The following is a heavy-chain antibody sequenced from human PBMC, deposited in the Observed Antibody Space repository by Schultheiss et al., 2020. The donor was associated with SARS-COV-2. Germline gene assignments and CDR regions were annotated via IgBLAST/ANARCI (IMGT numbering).Heavy chain of an antibody. J-gene: IGHJ5*02. Sequence: GGSLRLSCAASGFTFSDYSMNWVRQAPGKGLEWVSYISSSSSYIYYADSVKGRFTISRDNAKNSLYLQMNSLRAEDTAVSYCAKAGAYGSGIYVSWGQGTRVTVSS. CDR2: ISSSSSYI. CDR1: GFTFSDYS. CDR3: AKAGAYGSGIYVS. D-gene: IGHD3-10*01. V-gene: IGHV3-21*05.